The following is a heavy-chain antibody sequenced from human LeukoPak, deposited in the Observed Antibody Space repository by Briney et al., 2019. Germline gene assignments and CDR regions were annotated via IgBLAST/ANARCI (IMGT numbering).Heavy chain of an antibody. Sequence: GASVKVSCKASGYTFTGYYMHWVRQAPGQGLEWMGWINPNSGGTNYAQKFQGRVTMTRDTSISTAYMELSRLRSDDTAVYYCARGYSSSWYGNWFDPWGQGTLVTVSS. D-gene: IGHD6-13*01. V-gene: IGHV1-2*02. J-gene: IGHJ5*02. CDR3: ARGYSSSWYGNWFDP. CDR1: GYTFTGYY. CDR2: INPNSGGT.